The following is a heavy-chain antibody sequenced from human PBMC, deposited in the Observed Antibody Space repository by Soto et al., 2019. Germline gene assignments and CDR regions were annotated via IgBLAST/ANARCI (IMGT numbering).Heavy chain of an antibody. J-gene: IGHJ4*02. D-gene: IGHD3-10*01. CDR1: GFTFSSYA. Sequence: GSLRLSWAASGFTFSSYAMSWVRQAPGKGLEWVSAISGSGGSTYYADSVKGRFTISRDNSKNTLYLQMNSLRAEDTAVYYCAKGSGDSYPGSRVFDFWGRGTLVTVSS. CDR3: AKGSGDSYPGSRVFDF. V-gene: IGHV3-23*01. CDR2: ISGSGGST.